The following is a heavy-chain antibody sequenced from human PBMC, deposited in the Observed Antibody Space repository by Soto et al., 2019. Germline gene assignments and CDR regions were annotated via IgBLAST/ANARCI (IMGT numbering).Heavy chain of an antibody. CDR2: IFPDDSDT. V-gene: IGHV5-51*01. CDR3: GRLDDSGTVIDY. Sequence: PGESLKISCEGSGYDFANYWIDWVRQMPGKGLEWMGIIFPDDSDTKYSPSFQGQVTISADRSISTAYLQWSSLKASDSAMYYCGRLDDSGTVIDYWGQGTLVTVSS. D-gene: IGHD1-26*01. J-gene: IGHJ4*02. CDR1: GYDFANYW.